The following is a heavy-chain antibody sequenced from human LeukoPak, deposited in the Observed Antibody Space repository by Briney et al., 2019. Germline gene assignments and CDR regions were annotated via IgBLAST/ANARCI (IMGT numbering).Heavy chain of an antibody. J-gene: IGHJ4*02. CDR3: AKGPSVAGKLDY. CDR1: GFTFSSYA. CDR2: ISGSGGST. Sequence: AGGSLRLSCAASGFTFSSYAMSWVRQAPGKGLEWVSAISGSGGSTYYADSVKGRFTISRDNSKNTLYLQMNSLRAEDTAVYYCAKGPSVAGKLDYWGQGTLVTVSS. D-gene: IGHD6-19*01. V-gene: IGHV3-23*01.